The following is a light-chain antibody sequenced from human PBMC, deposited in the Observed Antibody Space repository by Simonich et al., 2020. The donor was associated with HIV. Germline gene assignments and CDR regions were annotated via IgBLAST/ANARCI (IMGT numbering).Light chain of an antibody. CDR1: SRDVGGYNY. J-gene: IGLJ2*01. CDR2: DVS. Sequence: QSALTQPASVSGSPGQSITISCTGTSRDVGGYNYVSWYQQHPGKAAKLMIYDVSNRPSGVSNRFSGSKSGNTASLTISGLQAEDEADYYCSSYTSSSTVVFGGGTKLTVL. V-gene: IGLV2-14*03. CDR3: SSYTSSSTVV.